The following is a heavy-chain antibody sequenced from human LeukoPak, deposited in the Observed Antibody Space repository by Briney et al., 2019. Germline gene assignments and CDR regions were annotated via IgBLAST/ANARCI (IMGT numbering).Heavy chain of an antibody. D-gene: IGHD1-26*01. V-gene: IGHV4-34*01. J-gene: IGHJ5*02. Sequence: PSETLSLTCAVYGGSFSGYYWNWIRQPPGKGLEWIGEINHSGSTNYIPSLKSRVTISVDTSKNQFSLKLGSVTAADTAVYYCARGSKMLGYNWFDPWGQGTLVTVSS. CDR1: GGSFSGYY. CDR2: INHSGST. CDR3: ARGSKMLGYNWFDP.